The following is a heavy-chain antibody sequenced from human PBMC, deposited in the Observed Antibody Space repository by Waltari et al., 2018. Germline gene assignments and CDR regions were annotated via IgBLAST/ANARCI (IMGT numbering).Heavy chain of an antibody. CDR2: LNPGGGSA. CDR1: TYTLDSCY. CDR3: SRGRGGFRFGSFDI. D-gene: IGHD3-3*01. J-gene: IGHJ3*02. Sequence: QVHLVQSGAEVKKTGASVRISCKAATYTLDSCYINWVRQAPGQGLEWMGMLNPGGGSATYAQSLQGRVTMTRDKSTGTVYMELRSLRSDDTAMYYCSRGRGGFRFGSFDIWGQGTLVTVSS. V-gene: IGHV1-46*02.